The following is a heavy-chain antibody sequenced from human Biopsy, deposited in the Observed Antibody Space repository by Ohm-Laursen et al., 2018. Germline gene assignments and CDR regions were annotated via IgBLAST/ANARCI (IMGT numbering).Heavy chain of an antibody. CDR3: VRGVDYYDPYHYYALDV. Sequence: SQTLSLTCAVYGESFNGYYWSWIRQTPGKGLVWVGEINHSGRTNYNPSIKSRVTISVDKFKNKFSLKVRTVTVADTAVYYCVRGVDYYDPYHYYALDVWGQGTTVTVSS. CDR2: INHSGRT. D-gene: IGHD3-22*01. V-gene: IGHV4-34*01. J-gene: IGHJ6*02. CDR1: GESFNGYY.